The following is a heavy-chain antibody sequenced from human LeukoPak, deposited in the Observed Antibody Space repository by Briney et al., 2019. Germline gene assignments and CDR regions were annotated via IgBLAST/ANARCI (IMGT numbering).Heavy chain of an antibody. CDR3: AMELVAAYDAFDI. V-gene: IGHV4-39*01. CDR2: IYYSGST. CDR1: GGSISSSSYY. D-gene: IGHD2-15*01. J-gene: IGHJ3*02. Sequence: SETLSLTCTVSGGSISSSSYYWGWIRQPPGKGLEWIGSIYYSGSTYYNPSLKSRVTISVDTSKNQFSLKLSSVTAADTAVYYCAMELVAAYDAFDIWGQGTMVTVSS.